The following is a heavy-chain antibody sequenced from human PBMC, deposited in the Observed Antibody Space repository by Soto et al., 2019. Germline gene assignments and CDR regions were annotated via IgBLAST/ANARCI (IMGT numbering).Heavy chain of an antibody. CDR1: GFIVSSNY. V-gene: IGHV3-53*04. CDR2: MYSSGTT. Sequence: EVQLVESGGGLVQPGGSLRLSCAASGFIVSSNYMTWVRQAPGKGLEWVSIMYSSGTTYYAESVKGRFTISRHISKNTLDLQMNTLRFEDTAVYYCARVAGDDPLDIWGPGTMVTVSS. CDR3: ARVAGDDPLDI. D-gene: IGHD2-21*02. J-gene: IGHJ3*02.